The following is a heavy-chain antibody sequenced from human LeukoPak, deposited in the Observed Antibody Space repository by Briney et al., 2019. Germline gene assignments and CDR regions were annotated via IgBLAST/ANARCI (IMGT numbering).Heavy chain of an antibody. J-gene: IGHJ5*02. CDR3: ARAVMMVRGVIIGGYWFDP. CDR2: IYYTVST. V-gene: IGHV4-61*01. CDR1: GGSVSSGSYY. D-gene: IGHD3-10*01. Sequence: SETLSLTCTVSGGSVSSGSYYWTWIRQPPGKGLEWIGYIYYTVSTNYNPSLKSRVTISVDTSKNQFSLKLNSVTAAYKAVSYCARAVMMVRGVIIGGYWFDPWGQGTLVAVSS.